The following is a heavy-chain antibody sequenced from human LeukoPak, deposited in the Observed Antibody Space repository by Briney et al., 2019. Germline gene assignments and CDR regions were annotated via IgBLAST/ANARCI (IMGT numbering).Heavy chain of an antibody. CDR2: IYYSGST. J-gene: IGHJ5*02. CDR3: ARPREYQLLVGPNRWFDP. D-gene: IGHD2-2*01. V-gene: IGHV4-39*01. Sequence: SETLSLTCTVSGGSISSSSYYWGWIRQPPGKGLEWIGSIYYSGSTYYNPSLKSRVTISVDTSKNQFSLKLSSVTAADTAVYYCARPREYQLLVGPNRWFDPWGQGTLVTVSS. CDR1: GGSISSSSYY.